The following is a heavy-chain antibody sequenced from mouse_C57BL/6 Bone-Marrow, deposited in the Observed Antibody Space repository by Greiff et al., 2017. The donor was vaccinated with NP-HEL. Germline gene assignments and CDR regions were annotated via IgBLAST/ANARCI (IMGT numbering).Heavy chain of an antibody. CDR1: GFSFNTYA. CDR2: IRSKSNNYAT. CDR3: VGQLRPSYAMDY. Sequence: EVMLVESGGGLVQPKGSLKLSCAASGFSFNTYAMNWVRQAPGKGLEWVARIRSKSNNYATYYADSVKDRFTISRNDSESMLYLQMNNLKTEDTAMYYGVGQLRPSYAMDYWGQGTSVTVTS. J-gene: IGHJ4*01. D-gene: IGHD3-2*02. V-gene: IGHV10-1*01.